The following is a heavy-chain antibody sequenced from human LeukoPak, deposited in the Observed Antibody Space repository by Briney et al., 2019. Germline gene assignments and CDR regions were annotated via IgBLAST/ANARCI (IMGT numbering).Heavy chain of an antibody. V-gene: IGHV4-34*01. Sequence: SETLSLTCAVYGGSFSGYYWSWIRQPPGEGLEWIGEINHSGSTNYNPSLKSRVTISVDTSKSQFSLKLSSVTAADTAVYYCARVSSYYYYGMDVWGKGTTVTVSS. CDR2: INHSGST. J-gene: IGHJ6*04. CDR1: GGSFSGYY. CDR3: ARVSSYYYYGMDV. D-gene: IGHD3-3*02.